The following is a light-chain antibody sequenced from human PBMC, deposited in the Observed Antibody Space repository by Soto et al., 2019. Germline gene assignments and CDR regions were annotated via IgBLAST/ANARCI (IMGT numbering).Light chain of an antibody. J-gene: IGLJ1*01. CDR2: GNS. V-gene: IGLV1-40*01. CDR3: QSFQSRPSIFYV. CDR1: DSNIGAGFD. Sequence: QSVLTQPPSVSGAPGERVTISCTGSDSNIGAGFDVHWYQRLPGAAPKLLIFGNSNRPSGVPDRFSGSKSGTSASLAITGLQAEDEGDYYCQSFQSRPSIFYVFGRGTKVTVL.